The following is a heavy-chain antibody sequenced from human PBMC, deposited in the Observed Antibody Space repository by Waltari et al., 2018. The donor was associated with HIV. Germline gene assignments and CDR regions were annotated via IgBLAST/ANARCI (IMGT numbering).Heavy chain of an antibody. Sequence: QVHLVQSGAEVKKPGASVKFSCKASGCSFTSYDINWVRQAAGKGLEWMGWMNPNSGNTGYAQKFLGRLTMTRNTSINTAYMELSSLRSEDTAIYYCARLDTTTWYFRWFDPWGQGTPVTVSS. J-gene: IGHJ5*02. D-gene: IGHD6-13*01. V-gene: IGHV1-8*01. CDR3: ARLDTTTWYFRWFDP. CDR2: MNPNSGNT. CDR1: GCSFTSYD.